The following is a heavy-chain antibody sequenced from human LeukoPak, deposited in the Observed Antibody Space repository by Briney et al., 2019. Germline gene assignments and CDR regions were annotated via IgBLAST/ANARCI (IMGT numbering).Heavy chain of an antibody. Sequence: SETLSLTCTVSGGSISSSSYYWGWIRQPPGKGLEWIGEINHSGSTNYNPSLKSRVTISVDTSKNQFSLKLSSVTAADTAVYYCARGRNGYYDFWSGSWFDPWGQGTLVTVSS. J-gene: IGHJ5*02. CDR2: INHSGST. D-gene: IGHD3-3*01. CDR3: ARGRNGYYDFWSGSWFDP. CDR1: GGSISSSSYY. V-gene: IGHV4-39*07.